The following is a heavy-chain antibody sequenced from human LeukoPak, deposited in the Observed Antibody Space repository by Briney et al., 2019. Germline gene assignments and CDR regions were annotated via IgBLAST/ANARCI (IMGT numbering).Heavy chain of an antibody. CDR2: INHSGRT. Sequence: PETLSLTCAVYGGSFSGYYWRWIRQPPRKGPEWIGEINHSGRTNHNPSLKCRVTISVDTSKNHFSVKLRSGTAADTAVYYYARGRKYSSSWYGYWGQGTLVTVSS. D-gene: IGHD6-13*01. CDR1: GGSFSGYY. V-gene: IGHV4-34*01. J-gene: IGHJ4*02. CDR3: ARGRKYSSSWYGY.